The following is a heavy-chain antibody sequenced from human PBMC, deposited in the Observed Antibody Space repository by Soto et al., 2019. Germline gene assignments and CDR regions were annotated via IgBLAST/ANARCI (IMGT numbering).Heavy chain of an antibody. CDR1: GGSISSGGYY. Sequence: SETLSLTCTVSGGSISSGGYYWSWIRQHPGKGLEWIGYIYYSGSTYYNPSLKSRVTISVDTPKNQFSLKLSSVTAADTAVYYCARAYDYVWGCYRIRYDYCGQGTLVTVSS. V-gene: IGHV4-31*03. D-gene: IGHD3-16*02. J-gene: IGHJ4*02. CDR2: IYYSGST. CDR3: ARAYDYVWGCYRIRYDY.